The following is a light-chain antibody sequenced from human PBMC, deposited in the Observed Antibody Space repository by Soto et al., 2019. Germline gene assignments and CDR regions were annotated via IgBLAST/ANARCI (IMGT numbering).Light chain of an antibody. J-gene: IGKJ4*01. CDR3: QHCRCSCT. Sequence: EVVLKQSPATRSLSPGAGTTLFFRASQSLVARNLDRSLAWYQQKPGQAPRVLIYGASNRAPGIPGRFTGSGAGTDFTLTINSLEPEDVAVYYCQHCRCSCTFGCRTNVEVK. CDR2: GAS. V-gene: IGKV3-20*01. CDR1: QSLVARNLDRS.